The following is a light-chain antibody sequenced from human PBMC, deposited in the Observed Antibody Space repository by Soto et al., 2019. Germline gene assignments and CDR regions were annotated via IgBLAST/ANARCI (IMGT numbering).Light chain of an antibody. CDR1: QSISSY. V-gene: IGKV1-39*01. CDR3: QQSYSTPLT. J-gene: IGKJ4*01. CDR2: AAS. Sequence: DSQMTQSPSTLTASVGDRVTITCRASQSISSYLNWYQQKPGKAPKLLIYAASSLQSGVPSRFSGSGSGTDFTLTICSLQPEDFATYYCQQSYSTPLTFGGGTKV.